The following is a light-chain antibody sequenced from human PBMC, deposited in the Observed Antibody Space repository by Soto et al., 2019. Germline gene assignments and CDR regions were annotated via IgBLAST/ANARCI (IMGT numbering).Light chain of an antibody. J-gene: IGLJ1*01. Sequence: QPVLAQSPSASASLGASVKFICTLSSGHSSYAIAWHQQQPEKGPRYLMKINSDGSHSKGDGIPDRFSGSSSGAERYLTISSIQSEDEADYSCQTWGTGIRVFGTGTKLTVL. CDR2: INSDGSH. CDR1: SGHSSYA. V-gene: IGLV4-69*01. CDR3: QTWGTGIRV.